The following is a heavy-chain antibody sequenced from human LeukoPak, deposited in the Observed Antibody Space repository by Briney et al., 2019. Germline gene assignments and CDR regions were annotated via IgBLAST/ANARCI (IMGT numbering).Heavy chain of an antibody. CDR2: IIPIFGTT. CDR1: GGTFSNYA. J-gene: IGHJ5*02. CDR3: ARGTYCDGDYSGYWFDP. D-gene: IGHD2-21*02. V-gene: IGHV1-69*13. Sequence: SVKVSCKASGGTFSNYAINWVRQAPGQGLEWMGGIIPIFGTTNYAQKFQGRVTITADESTRTVYMELSSLRSEDTAVYYCARGTYCDGDYSGYWFDPWGQGTLVTVSS.